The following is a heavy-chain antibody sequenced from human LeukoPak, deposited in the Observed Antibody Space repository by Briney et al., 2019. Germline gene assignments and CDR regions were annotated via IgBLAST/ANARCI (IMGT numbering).Heavy chain of an antibody. CDR2: INNDGSKT. V-gene: IGHV3-74*01. Sequence: GGSLRLSCAASGFFFNTYWMHWVRQAPGKGLVWVSRINNDGSKTSHADSVKGRFTISRDNAKNTLYLQMNSLRAEDTAVYYCAREGSLEYYFAYWGRGTLVTVSS. D-gene: IGHD3-10*01. CDR3: AREGSLEYYFAY. CDR1: GFFFNTYW. J-gene: IGHJ4*02.